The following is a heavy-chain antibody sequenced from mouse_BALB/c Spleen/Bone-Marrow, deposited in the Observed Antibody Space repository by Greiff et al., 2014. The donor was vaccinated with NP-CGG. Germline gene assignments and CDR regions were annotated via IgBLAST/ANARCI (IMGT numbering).Heavy chain of an antibody. CDR2: IHPSNGRT. CDR1: GYTFTSYW. V-gene: IGHV1S81*02. J-gene: IGHJ4*01. CDR3: ARGTARATMDY. Sequence: QVQLQQPGTELVKPGASVKLSCKASGYTFTSYWIHWVKQGPGQGLEWIGEIHPSNGRTNYSEKFKTKATLTVDKSSSTAHMQLSSLTSEDSAVYYCARGTARATMDYWGQGTSVTVSS. D-gene: IGHD3-2*01.